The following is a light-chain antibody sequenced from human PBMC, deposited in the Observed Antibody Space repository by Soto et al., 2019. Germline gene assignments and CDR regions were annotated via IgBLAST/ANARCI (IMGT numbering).Light chain of an antibody. CDR3: SSYTSSSSYV. Sequence: QSVLPQPASLSGTPGQSIAISCTGNSSDVGAYNSVSWYQQYPDKAPKLMIHDVTTPPSGVSDRFSGSKSGNTASLTISVLQAEDEADYYCSSYTSSSSYVFGSGTKVTVL. V-gene: IGLV2-14*01. J-gene: IGLJ1*01. CDR1: SSDVGAYNS. CDR2: DVT.